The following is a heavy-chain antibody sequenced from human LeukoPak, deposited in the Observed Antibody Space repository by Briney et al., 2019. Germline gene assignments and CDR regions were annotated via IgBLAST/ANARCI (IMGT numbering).Heavy chain of an antibody. CDR2: IKQDGIEK. J-gene: IGHJ4*02. CDR3: ARAYDILTGWLDY. D-gene: IGHD3-9*01. V-gene: IGHV3-7*03. Sequence: PGVSVTLSCTPSGFTLCSYWMSWLRQAPGKGLEWVANIKQDGIEKYYVVSVRGRFTISRDNAKNSLYLQMNSLRVEDTAVYYCARAYDILTGWLDYWGQGTLVIVSS. CDR1: GFTLCSYW.